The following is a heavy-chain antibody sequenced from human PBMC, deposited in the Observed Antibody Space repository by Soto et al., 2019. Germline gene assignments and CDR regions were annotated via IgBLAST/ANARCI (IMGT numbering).Heavy chain of an antibody. CDR3: ARGGTPEWFGALSHYYYGMDV. CDR2: IYPGDSDT. CDR1: GYSFTSYW. D-gene: IGHD3-10*01. V-gene: IGHV5-51*01. J-gene: IGHJ6*02. Sequence: GESLKISCKGSGYSFTSYWIGWVRQMPGKGLEWMGIIYPGDSDTRYSPSFQGQVTISADKSISTAYLQWSSLKASDTAMYYCARGGTPEWFGALSHYYYGMDVWGQGTTVTVSS.